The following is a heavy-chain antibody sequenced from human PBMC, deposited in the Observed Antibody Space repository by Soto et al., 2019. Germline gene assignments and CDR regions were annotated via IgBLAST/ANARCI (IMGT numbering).Heavy chain of an antibody. D-gene: IGHD1-26*01. Sequence: ASVKVSCKVSGYTLTELSMHWVRQAPGKGLEWMGGFDPEDGETSYAQKFQGRVTMTEDTSTDTAYMELSSLRSEDTAVYYCATSGSPHYYYGMDVWGQGTTVTLSS. V-gene: IGHV1-24*01. CDR2: FDPEDGET. J-gene: IGHJ6*02. CDR1: GYTLTELS. CDR3: ATSGSPHYYYGMDV.